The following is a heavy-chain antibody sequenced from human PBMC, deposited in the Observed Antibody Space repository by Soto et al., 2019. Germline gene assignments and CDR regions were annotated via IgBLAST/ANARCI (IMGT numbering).Heavy chain of an antibody. D-gene: IGHD3-10*01. CDR1: GGTFDNYV. J-gene: IGHJ4*02. Sequence: QVQLVQSGAEVKKPGSSVKVSCKASGGTFDNYVIGWVRQAPGQGLEWMGGIIPLFGAANSAEKIQDRVTITADESTSIAFMELSSLRSEDTAVYYCARGIDASRGYYFDYWGQGTLVTVSS. CDR3: ARGIDASRGYYFDY. CDR2: IIPLFGAA. V-gene: IGHV1-69*01.